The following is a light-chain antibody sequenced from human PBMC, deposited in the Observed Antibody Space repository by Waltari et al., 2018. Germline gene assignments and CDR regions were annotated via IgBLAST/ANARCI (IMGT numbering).Light chain of an antibody. Sequence: EIVLTQSPVTLSLSPGERATLSCRASQSVGSYLACYQQRLGQPPRLLIFEASKRATGIPARFRGSGSETDFTLTISGLEPEDFAVYYCQQRSHWWTFGQGTKVEIK. J-gene: IGKJ1*01. V-gene: IGKV3-11*01. CDR1: QSVGSY. CDR2: EAS. CDR3: QQRSHWWT.